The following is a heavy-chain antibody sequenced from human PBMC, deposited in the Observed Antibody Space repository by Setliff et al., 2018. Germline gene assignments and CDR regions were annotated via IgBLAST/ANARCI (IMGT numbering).Heavy chain of an antibody. CDR1: GGSISSGGYS. J-gene: IGHJ4*02. CDR3: AAGLGYSGYDATKGSGWYFDY. CDR2: IYHSGST. D-gene: IGHD5-12*01. V-gene: IGHV4-30-2*01. Sequence: SETLSLTCAVSGGSISSGGYSWSWIRQPPGKGLEWIGYIYHSGSTYYNPSLKSRVTISVDRPKNQFSLKLSSVTAADTAVYYCAAGLGYSGYDATKGSGWYFDYWGQGTLVTVSS.